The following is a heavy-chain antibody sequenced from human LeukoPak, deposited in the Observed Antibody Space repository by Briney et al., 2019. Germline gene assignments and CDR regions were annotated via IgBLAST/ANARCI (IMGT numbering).Heavy chain of an antibody. J-gene: IGHJ4*02. CDR1: GFTVHSNY. V-gene: IGHV3-53*01. Sequence: GGSLRLSCAASGFTVHSNYMSWVRQAPGKGLEWVSVIYSGGSTYYADSVKGRFTISRDNSKNTLYLQMNSLRAEDTAVYYCARALGYCSGGSCSGKMDYFDYWGQGTLVTVSS. CDR2: IYSGGST. CDR3: ARALGYCSGGSCSGKMDYFDY. D-gene: IGHD2-15*01.